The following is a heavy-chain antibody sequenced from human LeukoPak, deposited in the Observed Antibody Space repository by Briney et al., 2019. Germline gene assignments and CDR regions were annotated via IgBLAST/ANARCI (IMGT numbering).Heavy chain of an antibody. D-gene: IGHD3-22*01. J-gene: IGHJ2*01. CDR1: GFTFSSYA. V-gene: IGHV3-23*01. CDR2: ISGSGGST. Sequence: PGGSLRLSCAASGFTFSSYAMSWVRQAPGKGLEWVSAISGSGGSTYYADSVKGRFTISRDNSKNTLYLQMNSLRAEDTAVYYCAKSPVGRDSSGYLVWYFDLWGRGTLVTVSS. CDR3: AKSPVGRDSSGYLVWYFDL.